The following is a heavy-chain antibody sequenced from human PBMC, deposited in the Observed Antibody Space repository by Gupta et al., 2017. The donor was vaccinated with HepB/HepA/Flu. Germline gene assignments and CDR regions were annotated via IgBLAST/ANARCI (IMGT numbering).Heavy chain of an antibody. J-gene: IGHJ5*02. Sequence: EVQLLESGGGLVQPGGSLRLSCAASGFTFSRYAILWARQAPGKGLECVSGLSGRGYSMSHAVSFMVRFTISRDNSKNTVFTQMDSPTAAATTIYDGAKGVKGGHAFLNWLDPW. CDR3: AKGVKGGHAFLNWLDP. D-gene: IGHD2-21*01. CDR1: GFTFSRYA. V-gene: IGHV3-23*01. CDR2: LSGRGYSM.